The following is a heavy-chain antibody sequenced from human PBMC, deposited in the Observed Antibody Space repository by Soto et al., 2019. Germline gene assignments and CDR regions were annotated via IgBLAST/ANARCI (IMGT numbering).Heavy chain of an antibody. D-gene: IGHD3-10*01. CDR1: GFTFGDYA. Sequence: PGGSLRLSCTASGFTFGDYAMSWFRQAPGKGLEWVGFIRSKAYGGTTEYAASVKGRFTISRDDSKSIAYLQMNSLKTEDTAVYYWISPSYYGSGNEFSYCGQGTLVTVYS. CDR3: ISPSYYGSGNEFSY. V-gene: IGHV3-49*03. CDR2: IRSKAYGGTT. J-gene: IGHJ4*02.